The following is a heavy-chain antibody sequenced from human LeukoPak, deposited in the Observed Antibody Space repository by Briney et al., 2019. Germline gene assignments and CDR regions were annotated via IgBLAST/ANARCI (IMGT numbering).Heavy chain of an antibody. CDR2: IYSGGST. CDR1: GFTVSSNY. D-gene: IGHD5-18*01. Sequence: GGSLRLSCAASGFTVSSNYMSWVRQAPGKGLEWVSVIYSGGSTYYADSVKGRFTISRDNSKNTLYLQMNSLRAEDTAVYYCARYSYGYPNYGMDVWGQGTTVTVSS. CDR3: ARYSYGYPNYGMDV. V-gene: IGHV3-53*05. J-gene: IGHJ6*02.